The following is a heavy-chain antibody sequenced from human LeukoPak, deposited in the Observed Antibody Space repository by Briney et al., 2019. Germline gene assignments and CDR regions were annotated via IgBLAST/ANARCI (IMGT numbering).Heavy chain of an antibody. Sequence: PGVSLRLSCAASGFTFSNAWMSWVRQAPGKGLEWVGRIKSKTDGGTTDYAAPVKGRFTISRDDSKNTLYLQMNSLKTEDTAVYYCTTRTGTTRWPQGYWGQGTLVTVSS. CDR3: TTRTGTTRWPQGY. J-gene: IGHJ4*02. V-gene: IGHV3-15*01. CDR2: IKSKTDGGTT. CDR1: GFTFSNAW. D-gene: IGHD1-7*01.